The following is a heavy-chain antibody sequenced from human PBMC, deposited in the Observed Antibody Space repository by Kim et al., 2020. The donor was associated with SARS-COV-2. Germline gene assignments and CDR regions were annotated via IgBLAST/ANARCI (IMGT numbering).Heavy chain of an antibody. CDR1: GGSLSGFR. J-gene: IGHJ5*02. V-gene: IGHV4-34*01. CDR2: IDHSGGA. Sequence: SETLSLTCAVFGGSLSGFRWSWIRQTPGKGLEWLGEIDHSGGAEYNPSLRSRVTMSVDAAESQFSLKLTSVTAADTAVYYCARYAYTSSSGWFDPWGQGVRVTVSS. CDR3: ARYAYTSSSGWFDP. D-gene: IGHD6-6*01.